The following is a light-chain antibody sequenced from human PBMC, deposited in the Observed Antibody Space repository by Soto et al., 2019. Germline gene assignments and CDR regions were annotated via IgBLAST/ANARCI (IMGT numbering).Light chain of an antibody. CDR2: KAS. V-gene: IGKV1-5*03. Sequence: DIEVSRAAYTRSGCVGDSVTINCRASQTISSWLAWYQQKPGKAPKLLIYKASTLKSGVPSRFSGSGSGTEFTLTLRSLQPDDFATYYCQHYNSYSEAFGQGTKVDI. CDR1: QTISSW. CDR3: QHYNSYSEA. J-gene: IGKJ1*01.